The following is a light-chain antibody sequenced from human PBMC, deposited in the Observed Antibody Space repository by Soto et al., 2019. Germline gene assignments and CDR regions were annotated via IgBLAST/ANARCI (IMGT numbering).Light chain of an antibody. CDR1: SGDVGNYDL. CDR3: CSYAGNGAWV. Sequence: QYALTQPASVSGSPGQSITISCSGSSGDVGNYDLVSWYQQIPGKAPQLMIFEVSRRPPRVSDRFSGSKSGNTASLTISGLQAEDEGDFYCCSYAGNGAWVFGGGTKLTVL. J-gene: IGLJ3*02. V-gene: IGLV2-23*02. CDR2: EVS.